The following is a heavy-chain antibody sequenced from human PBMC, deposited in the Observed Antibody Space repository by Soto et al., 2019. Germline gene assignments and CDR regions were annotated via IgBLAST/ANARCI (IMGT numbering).Heavy chain of an antibody. D-gene: IGHD3-10*01. CDR2: INAGNGNT. CDR3: GRGSGPNWFDP. CDR1: GYTFTNYA. J-gene: IGHJ5*02. Sequence: ASVKVSCKASGYTFTNYAMHWVRQAPGQRLEWMGWINAGNGNTKYSQKFQGRVTITRDTSASTAYMELSSLRSEDTAVYYCGRGSGPNWFDPWGQGTLVTVSS. V-gene: IGHV1-3*01.